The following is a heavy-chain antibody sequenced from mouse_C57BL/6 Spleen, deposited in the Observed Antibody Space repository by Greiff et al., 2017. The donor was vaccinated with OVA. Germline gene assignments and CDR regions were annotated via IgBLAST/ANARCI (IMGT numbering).Heavy chain of an antibody. D-gene: IGHD2-2*01. Sequence: QVQLQQSGAELVRPGTSVKVSCKASGYAFTNYMIEWVKQRPGQGLEWIGVINPGSGGTNYNEKFKGKATLTADKSSSTAYMQLRSLTSEDSAVXFCARSPDLLWLRRDYAMDYWGQGTSVTVSS. V-gene: IGHV1-54*01. CDR3: ARSPDLLWLRRDYAMDY. J-gene: IGHJ4*01. CDR2: INPGSGGT. CDR1: GYAFTNYM.